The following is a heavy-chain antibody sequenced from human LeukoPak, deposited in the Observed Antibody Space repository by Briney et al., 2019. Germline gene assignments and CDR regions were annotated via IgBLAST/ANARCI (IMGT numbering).Heavy chain of an antibody. CDR3: ARVYYGSGTYSDY. J-gene: IGHJ4*02. V-gene: IGHV3-21*01. D-gene: IGHD3-10*01. CDR2: VTSDSSRI. Sequence: GGSLRLSCAGSGFAFSRYTMNWVRQAPGKGLEWVSSVTSDSSRIYYADSVNGRFTISRDNAKNSLYLQMNSLRAEDTAVYYCARVYYGSGTYSDYWGQGTLVTVSS. CDR1: GFAFSRYT.